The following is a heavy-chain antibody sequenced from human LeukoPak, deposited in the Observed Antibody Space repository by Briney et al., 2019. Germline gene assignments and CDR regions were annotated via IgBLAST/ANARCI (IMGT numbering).Heavy chain of an antibody. CDR3: AGGLWFDHFDY. CDR2: IRSYSSYI. J-gene: IGHJ4*02. CDR1: GFTLDNYN. D-gene: IGHD3-10*01. Sequence: GGSLRLSCAASGFTLDNYNFNWVRQAPGKGLEWVASIRSYSSYIHYADSVKGRFTISRDDAKNSLYLQMNSLRAEDTAVYYCAGGLWFDHFDYWGQGTLVTVSS. V-gene: IGHV3-21*01.